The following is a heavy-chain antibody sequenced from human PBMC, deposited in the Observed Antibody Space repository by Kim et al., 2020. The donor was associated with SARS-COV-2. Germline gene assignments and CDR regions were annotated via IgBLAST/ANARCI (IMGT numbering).Heavy chain of an antibody. CDR3: ARDKEYNSGYYYYYGMDV. CDR1: GFTFSSYW. V-gene: IGHV3-7*01. Sequence: GGSLRLSCAASGFTFSSYWMSWVRQAPGKGLEWVANIEQDGSEKNYVDSVKGRFTISRDNAKNSLYLQMNSLRAEDTAVYYCARDKEYNSGYYYYYGMDVWGQGTTVTVSS. J-gene: IGHJ6*02. CDR2: IEQDGSEK. D-gene: IGHD1-1*01.